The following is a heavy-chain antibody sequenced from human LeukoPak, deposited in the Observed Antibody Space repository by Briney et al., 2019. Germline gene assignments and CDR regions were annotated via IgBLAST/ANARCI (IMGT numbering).Heavy chain of an antibody. V-gene: IGHV3-7*01. CDR2: IKQDGSEK. D-gene: IGHD4-17*01. Sequence: GGSLRLSCAASGFTFSNHWMSWVRQAPGKGLEWVANIKQDGSEKYYVDSLKGRFTISRDNARNSLYLQMNSLRVEDTAVYYCAKEAGQDYGALDAFDVWGQGTMVTVSS. CDR3: AKEAGQDYGALDAFDV. J-gene: IGHJ3*01. CDR1: GFTFSNHW.